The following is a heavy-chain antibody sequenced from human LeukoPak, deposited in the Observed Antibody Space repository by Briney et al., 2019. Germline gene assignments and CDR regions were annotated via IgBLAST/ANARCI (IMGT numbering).Heavy chain of an antibody. CDR2: IYSGVST. CDR3: AKDARRTSGWYFFDY. V-gene: IGHV3-66*01. Sequence: PGGSLRLSCAASGFTVSSNYMSWVRQAPGKGLEWVSIIYSGVSTYYADSVKGRFTISKDNSKDTLYLQMNSLRVEDTAVYYCAKDARRTSGWYFFDYWGQGTLVTVSS. J-gene: IGHJ4*02. CDR1: GFTVSSNY. D-gene: IGHD6-19*01.